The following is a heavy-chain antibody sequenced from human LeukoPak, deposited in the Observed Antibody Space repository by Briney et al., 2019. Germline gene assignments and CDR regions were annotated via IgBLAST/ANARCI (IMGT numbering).Heavy chain of an antibody. Sequence: PGGSLRLSCAASGFTFSDYYMSWIRQAPGKGLEWVSYISSSSSTIYYADSVKGRFTISRDNAKNSLYLQMNSLRAEDTAVYYCARDSDDWGKSTEDYWGQGTLVTVSS. CDR1: GFTFSDYY. CDR3: ARDSDDWGKSTEDY. CDR2: ISSSSSTI. V-gene: IGHV3-11*04. J-gene: IGHJ4*02. D-gene: IGHD3-9*01.